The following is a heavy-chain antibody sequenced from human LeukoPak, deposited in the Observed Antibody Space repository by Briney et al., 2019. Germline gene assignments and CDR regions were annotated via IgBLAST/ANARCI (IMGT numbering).Heavy chain of an antibody. Sequence: SETLSLTCSVSGYSISRAFHCGWIRQTPEKGLEWIGSIYRSVTTYYNPSLNSRVTISVDTSKNQFSLRLRSVTAADTAVYYCARAGAYCSGGNCYSDYWGPGTLVTVSS. CDR1: GYSISRAFH. D-gene: IGHD2-15*01. J-gene: IGHJ4*02. CDR2: IYRSVTT. CDR3: ARAGAYCSGGNCYSDY. V-gene: IGHV4-38-2*02.